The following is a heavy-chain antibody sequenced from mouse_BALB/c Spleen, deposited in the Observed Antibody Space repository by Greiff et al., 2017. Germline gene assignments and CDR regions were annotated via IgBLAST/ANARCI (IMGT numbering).Heavy chain of an antibody. V-gene: IGHV1-18*01. CDR2: INPNNGGT. D-gene: IGHD1-1*01. Sequence: VQLKESGPELVKPGASVKISCKTSGYTFTEYTMHWVKQSHGKSLEWIGGINPNNGGTSYNQKFKGKATLTVDKSSSTAYMELRSLTSEDSAVYYCARSGITTVVATPAWFAYWGQGTLVTVSA. CDR3: ARSGITTVVATPAWFAY. J-gene: IGHJ3*01. CDR1: GYTFTEYT.